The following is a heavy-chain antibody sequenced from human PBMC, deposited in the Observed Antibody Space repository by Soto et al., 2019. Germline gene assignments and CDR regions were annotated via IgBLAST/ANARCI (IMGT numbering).Heavy chain of an antibody. CDR3: ARLFDTSGWYDY. CDR2: IYPGDSDT. D-gene: IGHD6-19*01. Sequence: EESLKISCKGSGYSFTSYWIGWVRQMPGKGLERMGIIYPGDSDTRYSPSFQGQVTISADKSITTTYLQWSSLKASDTAIYYCARLFDTSGWYDYWGQGTLVIVCS. CDR1: GYSFTSYW. V-gene: IGHV5-51*01. J-gene: IGHJ4*02.